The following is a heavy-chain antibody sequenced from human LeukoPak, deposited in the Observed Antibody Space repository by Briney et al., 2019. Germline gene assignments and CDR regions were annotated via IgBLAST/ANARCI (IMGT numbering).Heavy chain of an antibody. V-gene: IGHV3-64*01. CDR1: GFTFSSYA. J-gene: IGHJ4*02. D-gene: IGHD3-16*02. Sequence: GGSLRLSCAASGFTFSSYAMHWVRQAPGKGLEYVSAIRSNGGSTYYANSVKGRFTISRDNSKNTLYLQMGSLRAEDMAVYYCARVKDYVWGSYLLDYWGQGTLVTVSS. CDR3: ARVKDYVWGSYLLDY. CDR2: IRSNGGST.